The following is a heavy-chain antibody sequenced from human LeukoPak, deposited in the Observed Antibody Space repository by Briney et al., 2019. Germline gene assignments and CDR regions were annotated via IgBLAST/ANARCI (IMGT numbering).Heavy chain of an antibody. CDR2: IKQDGSEI. V-gene: IGHV3-7*01. D-gene: IGHD1-26*01. CDR1: GFTFSRSW. J-gene: IGHJ4*02. CDR3: ARDSIVGATTFDY. Sequence: GGSLRLSCAASGFTFSRSWMNWVRQAPGKGLEWVANIKQDGSEIYYLDSVKGRFTISRDNAKNSLYLQMNSLRVEDTAVYYCARDSIVGATTFDYWGQGTLATVSS.